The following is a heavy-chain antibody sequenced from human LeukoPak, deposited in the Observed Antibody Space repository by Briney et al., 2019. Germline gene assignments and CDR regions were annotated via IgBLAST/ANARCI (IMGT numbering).Heavy chain of an antibody. CDR1: GFPLSTFD. D-gene: IGHD4-17*01. Sequence: GGSLRLSCAASGFPLSTFDMDWVRQAPGKGLEWVASIRIDGSNQYYAASVQGRFTVSRDNSKNMLYLQMNSLTGDDTALYYCAKLTTVSNPFDLWGRGTLVTVSS. V-gene: IGHV3-30*02. J-gene: IGHJ4*02. CDR2: IRIDGSNQ. CDR3: AKLTTVSNPFDL.